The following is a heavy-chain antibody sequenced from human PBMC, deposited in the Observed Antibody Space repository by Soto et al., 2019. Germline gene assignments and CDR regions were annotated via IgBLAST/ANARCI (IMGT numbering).Heavy chain of an antibody. J-gene: IGHJ4*02. CDR1: GGSISGSS. D-gene: IGHD2-15*01. CDR2: IHYSGST. CDR3: TKYRRTDAEGYSFDY. V-gene: IGHV4-59*01. Sequence: SETLSLTCTVSGGSISGSSWSWIRQTPGQVLEWFGYIHYSGSTNYNPSHKSRVTMSVASAKSQFSLQLSSVTAADTAVYFCTKYRRTDAEGYSFDYWGQGALVTVSS.